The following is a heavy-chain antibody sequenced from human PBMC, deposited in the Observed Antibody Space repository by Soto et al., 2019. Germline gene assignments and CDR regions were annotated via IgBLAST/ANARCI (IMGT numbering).Heavy chain of an antibody. J-gene: IGHJ6*02. CDR1: GYSFTSYW. Sequence: GESLKISCKGSGYSFTSYWIGWVRQMPGKGLEWMGIIYPGDSDTRYSPSFQGQVTISADKSISTAYLQWSSLKASDTAMYYCARPSGSDVPYYCGMDVWGQGTRVTVS. CDR2: IYPGDSDT. V-gene: IGHV5-51*01. D-gene: IGHD1-26*01. CDR3: ARPSGSDVPYYCGMDV.